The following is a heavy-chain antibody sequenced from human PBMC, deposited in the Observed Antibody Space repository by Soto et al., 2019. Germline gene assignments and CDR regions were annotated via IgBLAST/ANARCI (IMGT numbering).Heavy chain of an antibody. J-gene: IGHJ6*02. CDR1: GYTLTELS. Sequence: QVQLVQSGAEVKKPGASVKVSCKVSGYTLTELSMHWVRQAPGKGRLRMGGFDPEDGETIYAQKIQGRVSMTEDTSTDTAYMELSSLRSEDTAVYYCATGWITMVRGVIITSGYYGMDVWGQGTTVTVSS. CDR3: ATGWITMVRGVIITSGYYGMDV. CDR2: FDPEDGET. D-gene: IGHD3-10*01. V-gene: IGHV1-24*01.